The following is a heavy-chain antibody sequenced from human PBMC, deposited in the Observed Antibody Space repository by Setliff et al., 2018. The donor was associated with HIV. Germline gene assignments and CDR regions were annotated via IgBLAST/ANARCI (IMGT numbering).Heavy chain of an antibody. CDR3: ARGLYGDYGGDLNWLDP. D-gene: IGHD4-17*01. J-gene: IGHJ5*02. Sequence: ASVKVSCKTSGYNFENYAINWVRQAPGQGLEWMGGINANSGSPTYAQAFTGRFFFSVDTAVATAYLQINNLKTEDTAVYFCARGLYGDYGGDLNWLDPWGHGTRVTVSS. CDR1: GYNFENYA. V-gene: IGHV7-4-1*02. CDR2: INANSGSP.